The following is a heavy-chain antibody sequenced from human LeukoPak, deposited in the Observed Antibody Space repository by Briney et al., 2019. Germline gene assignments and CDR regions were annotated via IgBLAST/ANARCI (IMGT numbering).Heavy chain of an antibody. CDR1: GFTFSTYA. Sequence: GGSLRLSCAASGFTFSTYAMHWVRQAPGKGLEWVASISYAEGRYKYCVDSVKCRFTISRDSSDNTLYLQMNSLRAEDTAVYYCARDLKSGGYSQGSGGSFDSWGQGTLVTVSS. V-gene: IGHV3-30*01. CDR3: ARDLKSGGYSQGSGGSFDS. J-gene: IGHJ4*02. CDR2: ISYAEGRYK. D-gene: IGHD5-18*01.